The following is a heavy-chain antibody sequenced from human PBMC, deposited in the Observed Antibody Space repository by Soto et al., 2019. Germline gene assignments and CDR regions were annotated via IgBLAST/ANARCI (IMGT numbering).Heavy chain of an antibody. V-gene: IGHV3-23*01. CDR3: AKSRRYMDLYYYGMDV. CDR2: ISGSGGST. D-gene: IGHD1-20*01. CDR1: GFTFSSYA. J-gene: IGHJ6*02. Sequence: EVQLLESGGGLVQPGGSLRLSCAASGFTFSSYAMSWVRQAPGKGLEWVSAISGSGGSTYYADSVKGRFTISRDNSKNTLYLQMSSLRAEDTAVYYCAKSRRYMDLYYYGMDVWGQGTMVTVSS.